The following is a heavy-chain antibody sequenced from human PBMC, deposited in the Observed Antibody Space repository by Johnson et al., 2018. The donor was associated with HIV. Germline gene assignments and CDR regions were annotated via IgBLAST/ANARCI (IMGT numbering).Heavy chain of an antibody. CDR2: ISYDGSKK. D-gene: IGHD1-26*01. J-gene: IGHJ3*02. V-gene: IGHV3-30-3*01. CDR1: GFTFSSYW. CDR3: ARAKGWELRDAFDI. Sequence: QVQLVESGGGLVQPGGSLRLSCAASGFTFSSYWMSWVRQAPGKGLEWVAVISYDGSKKYYADSVRGRFTISRDNSKNTLYLQMNSLRAEDTAVYYCARAKGWELRDAFDIWGQGTMVTVSS.